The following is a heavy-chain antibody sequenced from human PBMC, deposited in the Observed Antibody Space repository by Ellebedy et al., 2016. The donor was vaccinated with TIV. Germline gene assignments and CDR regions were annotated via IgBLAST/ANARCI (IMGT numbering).Heavy chain of an antibody. Sequence: PGGSLRLSCAASGFTFSSYVMHWVRQAPGKGLEWVALISYDGSNKYYADSVKGRFTISRDNAKNSLYLQMNSLRAEDTAVYYCARVWDLGIEVVVAATPAINPWGQGTLVTVSS. J-gene: IGHJ5*02. CDR2: ISYDGSNK. V-gene: IGHV3-30-3*01. D-gene: IGHD2-15*01. CDR3: ARVWDLGIEVVVAATPAINP. CDR1: GFTFSSYV.